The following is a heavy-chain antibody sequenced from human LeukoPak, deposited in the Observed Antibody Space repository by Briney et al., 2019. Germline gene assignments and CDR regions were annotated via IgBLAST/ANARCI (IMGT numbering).Heavy chain of an antibody. D-gene: IGHD3-22*01. CDR3: ARDPYYDSSGYLNP. J-gene: IGHJ5*02. Sequence: SETLSLTCTVSGGSISSGSYYWSWIRPPAGKGLEWIGSIYTSGSTNYNPSLKRRVIISVDTCKNQFLLKLSSGAAADTDVYYCARDPYYDSSGYLNPWGQGTLVTVSS. CDR1: GGSISSGSYY. CDR2: IYTSGST. V-gene: IGHV4-61*02.